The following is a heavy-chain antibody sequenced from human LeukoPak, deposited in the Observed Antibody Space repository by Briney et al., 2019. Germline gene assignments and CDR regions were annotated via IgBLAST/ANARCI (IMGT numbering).Heavy chain of an antibody. CDR3: ARDRPIKPIVGAQFDP. D-gene: IGHD1-26*01. Sequence: PGGSLRLSCAASGFTFSDYYMSWIRQAPGQGLKGGSYISSSGSTIYYVDSVKGRFTISRDNAKNSLYLQMNSLRAEDTAVYYCARDRPIKPIVGAQFDPWGQGTLVTVSS. V-gene: IGHV3-11*01. CDR1: GFTFSDYY. CDR2: ISSSGSTI. J-gene: IGHJ5*02.